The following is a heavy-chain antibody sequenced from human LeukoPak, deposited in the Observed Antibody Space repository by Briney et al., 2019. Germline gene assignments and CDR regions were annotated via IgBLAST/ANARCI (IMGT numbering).Heavy chain of an antibody. D-gene: IGHD1-1*01. Sequence: PSETLSLTCAVYGGSFSDYDWSWIRQPPGKGLEWIGEINQSGSTNCGPSLKSRVSMSIDTSKSQFSLNPRSVTAADTAVYYCARYVPVRTGTTRASFDYWGQGTLVTVSS. CDR1: GGSFSDYD. CDR3: ARYVPVRTGTTRASFDY. CDR2: INQSGST. V-gene: IGHV4-34*01. J-gene: IGHJ4*02.